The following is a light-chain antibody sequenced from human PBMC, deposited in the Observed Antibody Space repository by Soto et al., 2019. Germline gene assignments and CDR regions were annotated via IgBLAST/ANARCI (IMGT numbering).Light chain of an antibody. CDR3: SSYTSSNTLEVV. V-gene: IGLV2-14*03. CDR2: DVS. J-gene: IGLJ2*01. CDR1: SSDVGNSNY. Sequence: QSALTQPASVYGSSRQSITISCTGTSSDVGNSNYVSWYQHHPGKAPKLMIYDVSNRPSGISNRFSGSKSGNTASLTISGLQAEDEADYYCSSYTSSNTLEVVFGGGTKVTVL.